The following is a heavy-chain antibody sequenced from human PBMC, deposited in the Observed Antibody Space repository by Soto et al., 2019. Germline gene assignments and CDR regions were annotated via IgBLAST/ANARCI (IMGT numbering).Heavy chain of an antibody. CDR2: ISYSGHTT. CDR3: AKGAPLLAAGTWWFDP. CDR1: GFTFTSYA. Sequence: WGSLRLSCAASGFTFTSYAMNLFGHSPWQGLEWVSTISYSGHTTYYADSVKGRFTISRDNSNNTLYLQMDSLRGEDTAVYYCAKGAPLLAAGTWWFDPWGQGTLVTVSS. J-gene: IGHJ5*02. V-gene: IGHV3-23*01. D-gene: IGHD6-13*01.